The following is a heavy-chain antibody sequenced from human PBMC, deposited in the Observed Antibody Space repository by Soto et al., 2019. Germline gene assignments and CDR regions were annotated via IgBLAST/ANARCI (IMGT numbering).Heavy chain of an antibody. CDR1: RYTFTSYS. J-gene: IGHJ6*02. D-gene: IGHD3-16*01. Sequence: SVKVCCKASRYTFTSYSISWVRQATGQGLEWMGWISAYNGNTNYAQKLQGRVTMTTDTSTSTAYMELRSLRSEDTAVYYCARDRGDYYYYGMDVWGQGTTVTVSS. CDR2: ISAYNGNT. V-gene: IGHV1-18*01. CDR3: ARDRGDYYYYGMDV.